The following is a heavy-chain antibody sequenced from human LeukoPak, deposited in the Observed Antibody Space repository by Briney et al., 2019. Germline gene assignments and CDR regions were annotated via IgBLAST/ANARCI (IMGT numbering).Heavy chain of an antibody. V-gene: IGHV4-39*07. CDR1: GGSISSSSYY. J-gene: IGHJ1*01. Sequence: PSETLSLTCTVSGGSISSSSYYWGWVRQPPGKGLEWIGSIHHSDGTYHNPSLKSRVTISVDTSKNQFSLKLISVTAADTAVYYCVETPNYYYDSSGYLRWGQGTLVTVSS. D-gene: IGHD3-22*01. CDR3: VETPNYYYDSSGYLR. CDR2: IHHSDGT.